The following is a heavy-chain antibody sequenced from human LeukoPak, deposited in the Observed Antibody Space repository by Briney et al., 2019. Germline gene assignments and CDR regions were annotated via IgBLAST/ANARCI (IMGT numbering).Heavy chain of an antibody. V-gene: IGHV3-48*01. D-gene: IGHD3-3*01. J-gene: IGHJ6*03. CDR1: GFTFSSYS. Sequence: GGSLRLSCAASGFTFSSYSMNWVRQAPGKGLEWVSYISSSSSTIYYADSVKGRFTISRDNAKNSLYLQMNSLRAADTAVYYCARAPGRFLEWYYMDVWGKGTTVTVSS. CDR3: ARAPGRFLEWYYMDV. CDR2: ISSSSSTI.